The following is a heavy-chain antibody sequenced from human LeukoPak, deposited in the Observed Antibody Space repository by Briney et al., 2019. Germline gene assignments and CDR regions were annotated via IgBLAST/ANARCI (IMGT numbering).Heavy chain of an antibody. CDR2: IYYSGST. Sequence: SETLSLTCTVSGGSISSSSYYWGWIRQPPGKGLEWIGSIYYSGSTYYNPSLKSRVTISVDTSKNQFSLKLSSVTAADTAVYYCARVHLAPDTFDIWGQGTIVTVSS. CDR1: GGSISSSSYY. J-gene: IGHJ3*02. CDR3: ARVHLAPDTFDI. V-gene: IGHV4-39*07.